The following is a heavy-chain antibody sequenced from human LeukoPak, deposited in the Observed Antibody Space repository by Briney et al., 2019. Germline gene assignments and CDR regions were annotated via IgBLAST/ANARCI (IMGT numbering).Heavy chain of an antibody. CDR3: AKGVPLSGRTTHFDY. V-gene: IGHV3-23*05. J-gene: IGHJ4*02. D-gene: IGHD3-3*01. CDR2: ITNSGSTT. CDR1: GFTFSNYA. Sequence: GGSLRLSCAASGFTFSNYAMTWVRQAPGKGLEWVAIITNSGSTTYYADSVKGRFTISRDNSETTLRLKMNSLRADDTATYYCAKGVPLSGRTTHFDYWGQGTLVIVSS.